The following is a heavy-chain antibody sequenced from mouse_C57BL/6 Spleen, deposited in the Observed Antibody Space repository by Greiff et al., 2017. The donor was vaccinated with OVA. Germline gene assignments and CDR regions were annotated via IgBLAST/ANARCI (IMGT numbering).Heavy chain of an antibody. CDR2: IYPGDGDT. J-gene: IGHJ2*01. Sequence: VKLMESGPELVKPGASVKISCKASGYAFSSSWMNWVKQRPGKGLEWIGRIYPGDGDTNYNGKFKGKATLTADKSSSTAYMQLSSLTSEDSAVYFCARSSSTTTLDYWGQGTTLTVSS. D-gene: IGHD1-1*01. V-gene: IGHV1-82*01. CDR3: ARSSSTTTLDY. CDR1: GYAFSSSW.